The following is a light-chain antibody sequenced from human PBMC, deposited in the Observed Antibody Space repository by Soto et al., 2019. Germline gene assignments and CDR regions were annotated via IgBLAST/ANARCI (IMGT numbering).Light chain of an antibody. CDR2: DVT. V-gene: IGLV2-14*01. CDR1: NSDVGGYSY. CDR3: SSYTTSSTLV. J-gene: IGLJ2*01. Sequence: QSALTQPASVSGSPGQSIAISCTGTNSDVGGYSYVSWYQQHPGKAPKLMIYDVTNRPSGVSNRSSGSKSCNTASLTNSGLQAEDGADYYCSSYTTSSTLVFGGGTKLTVL.